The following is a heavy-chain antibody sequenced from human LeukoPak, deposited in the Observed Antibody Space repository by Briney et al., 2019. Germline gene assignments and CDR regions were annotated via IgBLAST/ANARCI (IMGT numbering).Heavy chain of an antibody. V-gene: IGHV3-7*01. D-gene: IGHD5-18*01. Sequence: GGSLRLSCAASGFTFSSYWITWIRQAPGKGLEWVANIKQDGSEKYYVDSVKGRFTISRGNAKNSLYLQMNSLRAEDTAVYYCARDTGGGYSCYDCWGQGTLVTVSS. J-gene: IGHJ4*02. CDR2: IKQDGSEK. CDR1: GFTFSSYW. CDR3: ARDTGGGYSCYDC.